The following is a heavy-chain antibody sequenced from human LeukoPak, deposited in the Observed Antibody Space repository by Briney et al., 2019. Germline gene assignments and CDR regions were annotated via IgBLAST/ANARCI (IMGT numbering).Heavy chain of an antibody. D-gene: IGHD3-22*01. Sequence: SETLSLTCTVSGGSISSSSYYWGWLRQPPGKGLEWIGSIYYSGSTYYNPSLKSRVTISVDTSKNQFSLKLSSVTAADTAVYYCATTYYYDSSGYYAPMSTSPFDYWGQGTLVTVSS. CDR2: IYYSGST. CDR3: ATTYYYDSSGYYAPMSTSPFDY. J-gene: IGHJ4*02. V-gene: IGHV4-39*01. CDR1: GGSISSSSYY.